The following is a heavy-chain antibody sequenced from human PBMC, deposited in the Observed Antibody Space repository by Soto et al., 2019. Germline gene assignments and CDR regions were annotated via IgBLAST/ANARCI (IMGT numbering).Heavy chain of an antibody. Sequence: SETLSLTCTVSGGSISSGDYYWSWIRQPPGKGLEWIGYNYYSGSTYYNPSLMSRVTISVDTSKNQFSLKLSSVTAADTAVYYCARGGRIVGVRGMDVWGQGTTVTVSS. CDR2: NYYSGST. CDR1: GGSISSGDYY. CDR3: ARGGRIVGVRGMDV. J-gene: IGHJ6*02. D-gene: IGHD1-26*01. V-gene: IGHV4-30-4*01.